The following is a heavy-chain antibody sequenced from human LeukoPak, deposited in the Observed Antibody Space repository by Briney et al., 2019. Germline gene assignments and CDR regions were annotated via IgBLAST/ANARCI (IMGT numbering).Heavy chain of an antibody. CDR3: TRGNAN. Sequence: PSETLSLTCTVSGGSINSYYWSWIRQPPGMGLEWIGYISYSGSTNYNPSLKSRVTISVDTSKNQFFLKLSSVTAADTALYYCTRGNANWGQGTLVTVSS. J-gene: IGHJ4*02. V-gene: IGHV4-59*01. CDR1: GGSINSYY. CDR2: ISYSGST.